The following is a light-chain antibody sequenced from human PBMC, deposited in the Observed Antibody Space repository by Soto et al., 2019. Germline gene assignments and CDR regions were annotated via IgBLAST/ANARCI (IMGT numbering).Light chain of an antibody. CDR3: AGWDDSLNGWV. CDR1: SSNIESYT. V-gene: IGLV1-44*01. J-gene: IGLJ3*02. CDR2: SNN. Sequence: QSVLTQPPSASGTPGQRVTISCSGSSSNIESYTVSWYQQLPGTAPKLLIYSNNQRPSGVPDRFSGSKSGTSASLAISGLQSEDEADFYCAGWDDSLNGWVFGGGTKLTVL.